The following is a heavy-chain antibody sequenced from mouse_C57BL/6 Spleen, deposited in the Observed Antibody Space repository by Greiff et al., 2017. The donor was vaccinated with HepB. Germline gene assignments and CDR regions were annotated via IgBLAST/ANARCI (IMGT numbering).Heavy chain of an antibody. CDR1: GFTFSDYG. J-gene: IGHJ4*01. CDR3: ARNDCGSSGAMDY. CDR2: ISSGSSTI. Sequence: EVMLVESGGGLVKPGGSLKLSCAASGFTFSDYGMHWVRQAPEKGLEWVAYISSGSSTIYYADTVKGRFTISRDNAKNTLFLQMTSLRSEDTAMYYCARNDCGSSGAMDYWGQGTSVTVSS. V-gene: IGHV5-17*01. D-gene: IGHD1-1*01.